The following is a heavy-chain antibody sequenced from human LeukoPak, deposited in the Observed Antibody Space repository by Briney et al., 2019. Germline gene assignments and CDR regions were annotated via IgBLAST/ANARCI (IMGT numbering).Heavy chain of an antibody. Sequence: KTGGSLRLSCAASRFTFSSYAMNWVRQAPGKGLEWVSSFGNSNSYIFYADSVKGRFTISRDNAENSLYLQMNSLRAEDTAVYYCARDKAWGQGTLVTVSS. CDR2: FGNSNSYI. J-gene: IGHJ5*02. CDR1: RFTFSSYA. V-gene: IGHV3-21*01. CDR3: ARDKA.